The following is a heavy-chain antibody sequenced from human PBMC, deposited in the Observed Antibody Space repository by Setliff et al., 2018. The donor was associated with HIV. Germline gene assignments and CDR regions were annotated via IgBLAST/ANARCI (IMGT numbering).Heavy chain of an antibody. CDR2: IYSSGST. CDR3: ARDRAGWDGQVILYGLDI. J-gene: IGHJ3*02. D-gene: IGHD3-10*01. CDR1: GDSITSGSYY. V-gene: IGHV4-39*07. Sequence: SETLSLTCTVSGDSITSGSYYWGWIRQPPGKGLEWIGSIYSSGSTNYSPSLRSRVTMSVDTSKNQVSLKLSSVTAADTAVYYCARDRAGWDGQVILYGLDIWSQGTMVTVSS.